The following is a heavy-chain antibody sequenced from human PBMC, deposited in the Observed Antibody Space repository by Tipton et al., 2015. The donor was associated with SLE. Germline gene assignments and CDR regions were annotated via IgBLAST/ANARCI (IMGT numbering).Heavy chain of an antibody. CDR3: AKDVGTGDSRGYSDSCYYMDV. J-gene: IGHJ6*03. CDR1: GLTFEDYA. D-gene: IGHD3-22*01. CDR2: ISRNSGNI. V-gene: IGHV3-9*01. Sequence: SLRLSCAASGLTFEDYAMHWVRQAPGKGLEWVSGISRNSGNIGYADSVKGRFTISRDNAKNSLYLQMNSLRTEDTALYYCAKDVGTGDSRGYSDSCYYMDVWGKGTTVSVSS.